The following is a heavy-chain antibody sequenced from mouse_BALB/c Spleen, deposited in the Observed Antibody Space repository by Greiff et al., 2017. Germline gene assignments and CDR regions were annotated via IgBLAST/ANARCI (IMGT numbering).Heavy chain of an antibody. CDR1: GFNIKDTY. CDR3: AREIYDGYYERYFDV. D-gene: IGHD2-3*01. J-gene: IGHJ1*01. V-gene: IGHV14-3*02. Sequence: VHVKQSGAELVKPGASVKLSCTASGFNIKDTYMHWVKQRPEQGLEWIGRIDPANGNTKYDPKFQGKATITADTSSNTAYLQLSSLTSEDTAVYYCAREIYDGYYERYFDVWGAGTTVTVSS. CDR2: IDPANGNT.